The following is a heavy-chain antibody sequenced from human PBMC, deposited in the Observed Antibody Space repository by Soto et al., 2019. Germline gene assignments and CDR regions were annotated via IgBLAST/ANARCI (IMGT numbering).Heavy chain of an antibody. V-gene: IGHV3-7*04. CDR3: ARGWGLDP. D-gene: IGHD1-26*01. CDR1: GFTFKSYW. CDR2: IKQDGSEK. J-gene: IGHJ5*02. Sequence: EVQLVESGGGLVQPGGSLRLSCAASGFTFKSYWMTWVRQAPGKGLEWVANIKQDGSEKYYVDSLKGRFTISKDNAKNSLYLQMNSLRAEDTAMYYCARGWGLDPWGQGTLVTVSS.